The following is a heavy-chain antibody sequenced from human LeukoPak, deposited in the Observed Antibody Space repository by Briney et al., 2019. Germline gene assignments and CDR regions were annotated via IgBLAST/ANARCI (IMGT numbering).Heavy chain of an antibody. Sequence: SETLSLTCTVSGGSISSYYWSWIRQPPGKGLEWIGYIYYSGSTNYNPSLKSRVTISVDTSKNQFSLKLSSVTAADTAVYYCARAGLGVGSGWYGSWFDPWGQGTLVTVSS. J-gene: IGHJ5*02. CDR1: GGSISSYY. V-gene: IGHV4-59*01. CDR2: IYYSGST. CDR3: ARAGLGVGSGWYGSWFDP. D-gene: IGHD6-19*01.